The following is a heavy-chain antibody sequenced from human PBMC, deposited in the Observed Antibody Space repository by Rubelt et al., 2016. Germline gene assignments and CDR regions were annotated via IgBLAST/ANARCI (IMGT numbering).Heavy chain of an antibody. CDR2: IKEDVSEK. D-gene: IGHD3-10*01. J-gene: IGHJ4*02. CDR1: GFTFSPYW. V-gene: IGHV3-7*03. CDR3: ARYNHGSFDY. Sequence: EVQLVESGGGLVQPGGSLRLSCEASGFTFSPYWMSWVGQAPRKGLEWVANIKEDVSEKYYVDSVKGRFTISRDNAKNSLYLQMNSLRAEDTAVYYCARYNHGSFDYWGQGTLVTVSS.